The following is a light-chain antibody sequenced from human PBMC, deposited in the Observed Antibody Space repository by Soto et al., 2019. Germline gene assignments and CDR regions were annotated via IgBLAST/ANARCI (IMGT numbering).Light chain of an antibody. CDR1: QSVSSN. J-gene: IGKJ4*01. Sequence: EIVMTQSPATLSVFPGERATLSCRASQSVSSNVAWYQQKPGQAPRLLIYGASTRATGIPARFSGRGSGTEFTLTISSLQSEDFAVYYCQQYNNWPPLAFGGGTKVDIK. CDR3: QQYNNWPPLA. CDR2: GAS. V-gene: IGKV3-15*01.